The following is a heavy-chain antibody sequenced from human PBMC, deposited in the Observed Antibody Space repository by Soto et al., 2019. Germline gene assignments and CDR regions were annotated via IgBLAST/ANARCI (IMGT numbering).Heavy chain of an antibody. CDR1: GGSISSYY. D-gene: IGHD4-17*01. CDR2: IYYSGST. V-gene: IGHV4-59*08. J-gene: IGHJ5*02. CDR3: ARHDVTVTFNYFDP. Sequence: SETLSLTCTVSGGSISSYYWSWIRQPPGKGLEWIGYIYYSGSTNYNPSLKSRVTISVDTSKNQFSLKLSSVTAADTALYFCARHDVTVTFNYFDPWGQGTLVTVSS.